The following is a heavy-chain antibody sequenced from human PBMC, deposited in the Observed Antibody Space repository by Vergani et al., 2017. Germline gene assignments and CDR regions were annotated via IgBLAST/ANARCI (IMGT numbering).Heavy chain of an antibody. J-gene: IGHJ6*02. CDR2: IYPGDSDT. Sequence: EVPLVQSGAEVKTPGESLKISCKGSGYSFTSYWIGWVRQMPGKGLEWMGIIYPGDSDTIYSPSFQGQVTISAEKSISTAYLQWSSLKASDTAMYYCARSEMVRGMIQNYYYGMDVWGQGTTVTVSS. CDR1: GYSFTSYW. CDR3: ARSEMVRGMIQNYYYGMDV. V-gene: IGHV5-51*01. D-gene: IGHD3-10*01.